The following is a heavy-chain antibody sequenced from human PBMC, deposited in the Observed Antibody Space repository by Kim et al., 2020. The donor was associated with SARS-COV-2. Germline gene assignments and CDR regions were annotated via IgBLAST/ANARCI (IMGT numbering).Heavy chain of an antibody. V-gene: IGHV3-21*01. D-gene: IGHD6-19*01. CDR2: ISSSSSYI. Sequence: GGSLRLSCAVSGFTFSSYSMNWVRQAPGKGLEWVSSISSSSSYIYYADSVKGRFTISRDNAKNSLYLQMNSLRAEDTAVYYCATQYSSGLYYFDYWGQGTLVTVSS. CDR1: GFTFSSYS. CDR3: ATQYSSGLYYFDY. J-gene: IGHJ4*02.